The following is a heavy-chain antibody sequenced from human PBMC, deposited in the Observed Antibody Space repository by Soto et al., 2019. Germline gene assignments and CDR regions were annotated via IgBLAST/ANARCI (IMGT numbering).Heavy chain of an antibody. D-gene: IGHD1-7*01. CDR2: IDPSDSYI. V-gene: IGHV5-10-1*04. J-gene: IGHJ4*02. Sequence: PGQSLKISCKGSGCSFNSYWISWVRQMPGKGLEWMGRIDPSDSYINYNPSFQGQVTISADKSISTAYLQWSSLKASGTAIYYCAKLIGNYKSGFDYWGQGTLVTVS. CDR1: GCSFNSYW. CDR3: AKLIGNYKSGFDY.